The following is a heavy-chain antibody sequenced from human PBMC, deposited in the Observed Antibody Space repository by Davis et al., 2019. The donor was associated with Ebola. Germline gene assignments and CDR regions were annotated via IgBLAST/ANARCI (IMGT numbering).Heavy chain of an antibody. CDR1: GFTLSYYD. CDR3: ARELPYSSGGHNLYGLDV. CDR2: IGRADDT. D-gene: IGHD3-22*01. Sequence: GESLKISCAASGFTLSYYDFHWVRQFPGEGLEWVSAIGRADDTYYAGSVKGRSTISRDDAKNSLYLQMNGLRAGDTAVYYCARELPYSSGGHNLYGLDVWGKGTTVTVSS. J-gene: IGHJ6*04. V-gene: IGHV3-13*01.